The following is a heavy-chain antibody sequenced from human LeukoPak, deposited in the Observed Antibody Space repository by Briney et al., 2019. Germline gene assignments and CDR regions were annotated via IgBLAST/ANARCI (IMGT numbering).Heavy chain of an antibody. CDR2: ISSSSSYI. D-gene: IGHD5-18*01. Sequence: GGSLRLSCAASGFTFSSYSMNWVRQAPGKGLEWVSSISSSSSYIYYADSVKGRFTISRDNDKQSLYLQMNSLRAENTAVYYCASRYNTAMAPFDYWGQGTLVIVSS. CDR1: GFTFSSYS. J-gene: IGHJ4*02. CDR3: ASRYNTAMAPFDY. V-gene: IGHV3-21*01.